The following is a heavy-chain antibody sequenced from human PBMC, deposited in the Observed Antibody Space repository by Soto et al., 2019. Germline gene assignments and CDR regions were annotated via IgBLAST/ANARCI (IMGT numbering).Heavy chain of an antibody. D-gene: IGHD3-10*01. V-gene: IGHV3-23*01. J-gene: IGHJ3*02. CDR2: LSRGGGST. CDR3: ARYGQYRTDGFDI. CDR1: GFTYSSHG. Sequence: EAQMLESRGELIEPGGSLRLSCAASGFTYSSHGMSWVRQAPGKGLEWSAGLSRGGGSTYYADSVKGRFTISKDNSQNTVDLIMNSLRVEDTALYYCARYGQYRTDGFDIWGQGKMVTVSS.